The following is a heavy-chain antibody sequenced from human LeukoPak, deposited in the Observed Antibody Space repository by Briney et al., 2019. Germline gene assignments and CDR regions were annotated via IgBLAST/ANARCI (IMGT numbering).Heavy chain of an antibody. CDR2: INPNSGGT. CDR3: ARDLSSSCFY. J-gene: IGHJ4*02. D-gene: IGHD6-13*01. V-gene: IGHV1-2*02. Sequence: ASVKVSCKASGYTFTGYYMHWVRQAPGQGLEWMGWINPNSGGTNYAQKFQGRVTMTRDTSTSTVYMELSSLRSEDTAVYYCARDLSSSCFYWGQGTLVTVSS. CDR1: GYTFTGYY.